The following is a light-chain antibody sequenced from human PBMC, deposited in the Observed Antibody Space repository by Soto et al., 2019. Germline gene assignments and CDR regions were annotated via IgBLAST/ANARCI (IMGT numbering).Light chain of an antibody. CDR1: QSVSSY. J-gene: IGKJ1*01. V-gene: IGKV3-11*01. CDR2: DAS. CDR3: QQRSNWPT. Sequence: EIVLTQSPATLSLSPGERATLSCRASQSVSSYLAWYQQKPGQAPRLLIYDASNRATGIPARFSGSGSWTDFTLTISSLEPEDVAVYYCQQRSNWPTFGQGTKVDIK.